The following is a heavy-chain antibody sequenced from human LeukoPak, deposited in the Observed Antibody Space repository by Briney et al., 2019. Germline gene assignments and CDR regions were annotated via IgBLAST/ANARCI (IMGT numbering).Heavy chain of an antibody. CDR2: ISSNGFNT. D-gene: IGHD6-13*01. CDR1: TFTFSSYA. CDR3: TRGSGSAAGLYNWFDP. V-gene: IGHV3-64*01. Sequence: GGSLRLSCAASTFTFSSYAMHWARQAPGKGLEYISTISSNGFNTYYAKSVKGRFTISRDNSKSTLYLQMDSLRADDMAVYYCTRGSGSAAGLYNWFDPWGQGTLVTVSS. J-gene: IGHJ5*02.